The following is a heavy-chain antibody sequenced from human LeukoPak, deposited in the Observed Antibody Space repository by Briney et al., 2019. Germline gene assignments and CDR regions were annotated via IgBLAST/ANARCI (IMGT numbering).Heavy chain of an antibody. J-gene: IGHJ4*02. CDR1: GGSISSYY. CDR2: ISDTGTT. D-gene: IGHD3-22*01. CDR3: ATGYYEPFEK. V-gene: IGHV4-59*01. Sequence: ASETLSLTCTVSGGSISSYYWNWIPQPPGKGPEWIGCISDTGTTKSKPAFKSRVTISVDTSKNQFSLKLTSVTAADTAVHFCATGYYEPFEKWGQGTLVSVSS.